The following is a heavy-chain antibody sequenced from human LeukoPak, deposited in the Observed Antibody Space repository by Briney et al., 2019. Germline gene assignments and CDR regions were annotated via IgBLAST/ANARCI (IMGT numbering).Heavy chain of an antibody. CDR3: ARDSGHDAFDI. Sequence: GGSLRLSCAASGXTVSTNYLSWVRQAPGKGLEWVSVIYRSGSTYYADSVKGRFTISRDNSKNTLYLQMNRLRAEDTAVYYCARDSGHDAFDIWGQGTMVTVSS. CDR2: IYRSGST. J-gene: IGHJ3*02. CDR1: GXTVSTNY. V-gene: IGHV3-53*01.